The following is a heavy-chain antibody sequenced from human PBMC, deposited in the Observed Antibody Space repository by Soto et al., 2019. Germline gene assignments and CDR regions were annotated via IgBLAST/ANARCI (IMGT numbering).Heavy chain of an antibody. CDR2: ISGGGDTT. J-gene: IGHJ4*02. Sequence: EVQLLESGGGLVQPGGSLRLSCAASGFTFNNYAMNWVRQAPGKGLEWVSAISGGGDTTSYADSVKGRFTVSRDGSKNTLYLQMSSLRAEDTALYYCAKGRGGSGSLTHRVDFWGQGTLVTVSS. D-gene: IGHD3-10*01. CDR1: GFTFNNYA. V-gene: IGHV3-23*01. CDR3: AKGRGGSGSLTHRVDF.